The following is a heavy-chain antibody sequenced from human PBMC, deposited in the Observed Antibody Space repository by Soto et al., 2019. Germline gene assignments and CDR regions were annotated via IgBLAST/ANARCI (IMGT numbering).Heavy chain of an antibody. Sequence: PGGSLRLSCAVSGFTFDDNAMHWVRQAPEKGLEWVSGINWKSDIGYADSVKGRFTISRDNAENSLDLHMSSLRGEDTAIYYCVRVAMAAAGDLLWKIRLYYYNGLDVWGQGTTVTVSS. D-gene: IGHD6-13*01. V-gene: IGHV3-9*01. J-gene: IGHJ6*02. CDR3: VRVAMAAAGDLLWKIRLYYYNGLDV. CDR1: GFTFDDNA. CDR2: INWKSDI.